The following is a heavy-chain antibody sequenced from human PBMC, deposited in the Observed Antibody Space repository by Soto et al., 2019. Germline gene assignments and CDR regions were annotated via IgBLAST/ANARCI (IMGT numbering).Heavy chain of an antibody. CDR3: AKERREGGDYYHYYYYMDV. CDR1: GFSFSSNW. D-gene: IGHD4-17*01. CDR2: IKNDGSST. V-gene: IGHV3-74*01. J-gene: IGHJ6*03. Sequence: GGSLRLSCAASGFSFSSNWMHWIRQAQGKGLGWVSRIKNDGSSTTYADSVKGRFTISRDNSKNTLYLQMNSLRAEDTAVYYCAKERREGGDYYHYYYYMDVWGKGTTVTVSS.